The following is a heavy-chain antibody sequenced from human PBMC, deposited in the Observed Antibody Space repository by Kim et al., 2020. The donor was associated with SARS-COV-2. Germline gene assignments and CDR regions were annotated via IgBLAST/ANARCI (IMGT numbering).Heavy chain of an antibody. CDR1: GFSLSTSGMC. Sequence: SGPTLVNPTQTLTLTCTFSGFSLSTSGMCVSWIRQPPGKALEWLALIDWDDDKYYSTSMKTRLTISKDTSKKQVVLTMTNMDPVDTATYYCARIGWRFLEWGPFYYWGQGTLVTVSS. V-gene: IGHV2-70*01. CDR2: IDWDDDK. D-gene: IGHD3-3*01. J-gene: IGHJ4*02. CDR3: ARIGWRFLEWGPFYY.